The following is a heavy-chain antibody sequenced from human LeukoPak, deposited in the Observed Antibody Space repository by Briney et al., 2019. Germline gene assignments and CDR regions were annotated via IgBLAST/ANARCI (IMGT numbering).Heavy chain of an antibody. J-gene: IGHJ5*02. CDR3: ARVLWFGELLGNWFDP. V-gene: IGHV4-34*01. Sequence: SETLSLTCAVYGGSFSGYYWSWIRQPPGKRLEWIGEINHSGSTNYNPSLKSRVTISVDTSKNQFSLKPRSVTAADTAVYYCARVLWFGELLGNWFDPWGQGTLVTVSS. CDR1: GGSFSGYY. D-gene: IGHD3-10*01. CDR2: INHSGST.